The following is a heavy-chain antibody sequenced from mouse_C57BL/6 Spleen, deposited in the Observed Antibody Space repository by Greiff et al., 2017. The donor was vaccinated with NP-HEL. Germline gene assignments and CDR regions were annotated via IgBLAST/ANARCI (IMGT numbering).Heavy chain of an antibody. V-gene: IGHV1-55*01. D-gene: IGHD1-1*01. Sequence: QVQLQQPGAELVKPGASVKMSCKASGYTFTSYWITWVKQRPGQGLEWIGDIYPGSGSTNYNEKFKSKATLTVDTSSSTAYMQLSSLTSEDSAVYYCAREDLLRGYAMDYWGQGTSVTVSS. CDR1: GYTFTSYW. J-gene: IGHJ4*01. CDR3: AREDLLRGYAMDY. CDR2: IYPGSGST.